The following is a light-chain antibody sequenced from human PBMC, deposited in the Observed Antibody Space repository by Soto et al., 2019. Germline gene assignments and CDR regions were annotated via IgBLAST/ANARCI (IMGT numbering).Light chain of an antibody. CDR1: QSISSY. Sequence: DIQMTQSPSSLSASVGDRVTITCRASQSISSYLNWYQQKPGKAPKLVIYASSSLQSGVTSRFSGGRSGTKFTLTISSLQSEDFATYYCQQGYSTPYSFGPGTKPEIK. CDR3: QQGYSTPYS. CDR2: ASS. V-gene: IGKV1-39*01. J-gene: IGKJ2*03.